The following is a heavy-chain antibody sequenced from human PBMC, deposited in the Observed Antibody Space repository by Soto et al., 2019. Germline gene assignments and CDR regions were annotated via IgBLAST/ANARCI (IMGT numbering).Heavy chain of an antibody. CDR1: GGIFSTYA. CDR2: IIPTLGSG. CDR3: ARGVLTTVTTWWFDP. Sequence: SVKVSCKASGGIFSTYAINWVRQAPGQGLEWMGGIIPTLGSGHYAQKFQGRVTITADESTSTAYMELSSLRSEDTAVYYCARGVLTTVTTWWFDPWGQGTLVTVSS. V-gene: IGHV1-69*13. J-gene: IGHJ5*02. D-gene: IGHD4-17*01.